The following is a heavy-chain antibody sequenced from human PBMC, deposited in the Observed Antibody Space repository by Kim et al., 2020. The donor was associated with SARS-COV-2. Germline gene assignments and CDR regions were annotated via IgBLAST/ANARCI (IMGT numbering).Heavy chain of an antibody. CDR3: ARDRSIVLRYFDWTTYYYYGMDV. V-gene: IGHV1-46*01. D-gene: IGHD3-9*01. J-gene: IGHJ6*02. CDR1: VYTFTSYY. CDR2: INPSGGST. Sequence: ASVKVSCKASVYTFTSYYMHWVRQAPGQGLEWMGIINPSGGSTSYAQKFQGRVTMTRDTSTSTVYMELSSLRSEDTAVYYCARDRSIVLRYFDWTTYYYYGMDVWGQGTTVTVSS.